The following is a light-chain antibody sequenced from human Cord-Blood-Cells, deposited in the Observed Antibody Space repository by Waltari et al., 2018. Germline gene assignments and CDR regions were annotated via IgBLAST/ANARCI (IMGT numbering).Light chain of an antibody. CDR2: GAS. CDR1: QSVSSN. J-gene: IGKJ1*01. V-gene: IGKV3-15*01. Sequence: EIVTTQSPATLSVPPGERATLSCRARQSVSSNLAWYQQKPGQAPRLLIYGASTRATGIPARFSGSGSGTEFTLTISSLQSEDFAVYYCQQYNNWPRTFGQGTKVEIK. CDR3: QQYNNWPRT.